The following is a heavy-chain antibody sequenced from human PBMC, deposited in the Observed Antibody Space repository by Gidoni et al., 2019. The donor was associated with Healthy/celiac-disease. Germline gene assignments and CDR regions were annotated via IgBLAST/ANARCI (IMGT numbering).Heavy chain of an antibody. J-gene: IGHJ5*02. CDR3: AKGIVIIKRGDWFDP. D-gene: IGHD3-10*01. CDR1: GFTLSGYA. V-gene: IGHV3-23*01. CDR2: ISASGGST. Sequence: EAQLLESGGGLVQPGGSLRLSCEASGFTLSGYAMNWVRQAPGKGLEWVSSISASGGSTYYADSVKGRFTISRDNSKNTLYLQMSGLRADDTAVYYCAKGIVIIKRGDWFDPWGQGTLVTVSS.